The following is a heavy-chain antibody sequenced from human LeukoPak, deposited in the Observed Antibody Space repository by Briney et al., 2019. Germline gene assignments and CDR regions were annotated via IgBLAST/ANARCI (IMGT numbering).Heavy chain of an antibody. V-gene: IGHV1-18*01. CDR3: ARDPPALFYFDY. CDR2: VSGYNGNT. J-gene: IGHJ4*02. Sequence: GASEKVSCKASGYTFTSNAVSWVRQAPGQGLEWMGWVSGYNGNTNYAQKFQGRVTMTTDTFTSTAYMELTSLRSDDTAVYYCARDPPALFYFDYWGQGTLVTVSS. CDR1: GYTFTSNA.